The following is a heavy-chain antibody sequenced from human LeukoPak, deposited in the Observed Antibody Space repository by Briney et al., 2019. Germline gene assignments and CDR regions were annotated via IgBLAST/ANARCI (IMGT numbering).Heavy chain of an antibody. V-gene: IGHV5-51*01. Sequence: GESLKISCKGSGYSFTSYWIGWVRQMPGKGLEWMGVIYSGDSDTRYSPSFQGQVTISVDKSISTAYLQWSSLKASDTAMYYCAISRDHDAFDIWGQGTMVTVSS. CDR2: IYSGDSDT. J-gene: IGHJ3*02. CDR1: GYSFTSYW. CDR3: AISRDHDAFDI.